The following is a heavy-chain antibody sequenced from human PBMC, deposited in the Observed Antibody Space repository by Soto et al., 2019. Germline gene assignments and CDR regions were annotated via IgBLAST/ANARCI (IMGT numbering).Heavy chain of an antibody. Sequence: EGELVESGGGLVQPGGSLRLSCAASGFTFSDYWVHWVRQVPGKGLVWVSRMNSDGSTISYADSVKGRFTISRDNAKNTVYLQMNSLTAEDTAVYYCARVVQGFWYFDLWGRGTLVTVSS. CDR2: MNSDGSTI. V-gene: IGHV3-74*01. CDR3: ARVVQGFWYFDL. J-gene: IGHJ2*01. D-gene: IGHD1-26*01. CDR1: GFTFSDYW.